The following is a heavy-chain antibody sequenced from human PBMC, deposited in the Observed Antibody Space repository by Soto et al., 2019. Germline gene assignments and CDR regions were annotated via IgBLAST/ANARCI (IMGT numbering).Heavy chain of an antibody. V-gene: IGHV4-34*01. CDR1: GGSFSGYY. D-gene: IGHD5-12*01. Sequence: SETLSLTCAVYGGSFSGYYWSWIRQPPGKGLEWIGEINHSGSTNYNPSLKSRVTISVDTSKNQFSLKLSSVTAADTAVYYCARAYSGYPSQYYFDYSGQATLVTVSS. CDR2: INHSGST. J-gene: IGHJ4*02. CDR3: ARAYSGYPSQYYFDY.